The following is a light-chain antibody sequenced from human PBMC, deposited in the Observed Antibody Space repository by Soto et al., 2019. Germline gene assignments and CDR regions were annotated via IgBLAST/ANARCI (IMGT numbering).Light chain of an antibody. CDR1: QSLVHGDGNTY. V-gene: IGKV2-24*01. Sequence: DIVLTQTPLSSPVTLGQPASISCRSSQSLVHGDGNTYLSWLQLRPGQPPSLLIFKTSNRFSGVPDRSSGSGAGTDFTLNIDRVEAEDVGIYYCMQLTQSPRTFGQGTKLEIK. CDR3: MQLTQSPRT. CDR2: KTS. J-gene: IGKJ2*01.